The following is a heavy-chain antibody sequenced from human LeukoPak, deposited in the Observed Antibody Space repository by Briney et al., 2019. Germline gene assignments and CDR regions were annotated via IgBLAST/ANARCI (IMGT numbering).Heavy chain of an antibody. CDR3: QTRDGYNLDY. D-gene: IGHD5-24*01. V-gene: IGHV1-18*01. Sequence: ASVKVSCKASGYTFTSYGISWVRQAPGQGLEWMGWISAYNGNTNYAQKLQGRVTMTTDTSTSTAYMELRSLRSEDTAVYYCQTRDGYNLDYWGQGTLVTVSS. J-gene: IGHJ4*02. CDR1: GYTFTSYG. CDR2: ISAYNGNT.